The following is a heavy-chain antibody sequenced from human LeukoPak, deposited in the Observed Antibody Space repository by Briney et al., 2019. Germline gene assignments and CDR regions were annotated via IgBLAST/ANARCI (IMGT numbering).Heavy chain of an antibody. V-gene: IGHV3-21*01. J-gene: IGHJ4*02. CDR3: ARGRRYDSSGLPDY. D-gene: IGHD3-22*01. CDR2: ISSSSSYI. Sequence: GGSLRLSCAASGFTFSSYSMNWVRQAPGKGLEWVSSISSSSSYIYYADSVKGRFTISRDNAKNSLYRQMNSLRAEDTAVYYCARGRRYDSSGLPDYWGQGTLVTVSS. CDR1: GFTFSSYS.